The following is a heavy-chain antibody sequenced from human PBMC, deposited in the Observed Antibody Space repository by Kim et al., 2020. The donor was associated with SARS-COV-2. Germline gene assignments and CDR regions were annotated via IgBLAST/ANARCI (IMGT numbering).Heavy chain of an antibody. J-gene: IGHJ6*02. Sequence: SETLSLTCTVSGGSISSYYWSWIRQPAGKGLEWIGRIYTSGSTNYNPSLKSRVTMSVDTSKNQFSLKLSSVTAADTAVYYCARETEGYGGSHYYYYGMDVWGQGTTVTVSS. D-gene: IGHD4-17*01. CDR1: GGSISSYY. V-gene: IGHV4-4*07. CDR2: IYTSGST. CDR3: ARETEGYGGSHYYYYGMDV.